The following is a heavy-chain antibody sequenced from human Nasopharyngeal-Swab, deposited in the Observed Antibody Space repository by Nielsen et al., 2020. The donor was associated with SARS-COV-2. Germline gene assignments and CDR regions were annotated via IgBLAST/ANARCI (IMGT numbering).Heavy chain of an antibody. J-gene: IGHJ4*02. Sequence: GESLISCAASGFTFSSYAMSWVRQAPGKGLEWVSVIYSGGSSTYYADSVKGRFTISRDNSKNTLYLQMNSLRAEDTAVYYCAKDPRTYSSSWYFDYWGQGTLVTVSS. V-gene: IGHV3-23*03. CDR1: GFTFSSYA. D-gene: IGHD6-13*01. CDR3: AKDPRTYSSSWYFDY. CDR2: IYSGGSST.